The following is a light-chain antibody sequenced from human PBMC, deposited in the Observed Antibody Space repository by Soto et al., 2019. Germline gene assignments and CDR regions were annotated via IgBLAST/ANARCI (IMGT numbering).Light chain of an antibody. CDR3: SSHGDINVV. CDR1: SSDIGVYNY. J-gene: IGLJ3*02. V-gene: IGLV2-8*01. CDR2: EVS. Sequence: QSALTQPPSASGSPGQSVTISCTGTSSDIGVYNYVSWYQQHPGKAPKLMIYEVSKRPSGVPDRFSGSKSGNTASLTVSGLQAEDEADYYCSSHGDINVVFGGGTKLTVL.